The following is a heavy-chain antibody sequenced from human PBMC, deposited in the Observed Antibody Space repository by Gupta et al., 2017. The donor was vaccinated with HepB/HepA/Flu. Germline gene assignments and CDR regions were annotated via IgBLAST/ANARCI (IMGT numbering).Heavy chain of an antibody. J-gene: IGHJ6*03. D-gene: IGHD3-10*01. CDR1: GGTFSSYA. Sequence: QVQLVQSGAEVKKPGSSVKVSCKASGGTFSSYAISWVRQAPGQGLEWMGGIIPIFGTANSAQKFQGRVTITADESTSTAYMELSSLRSEDTAVYYCARGKRRAAGYYYYYMDVWGKGTTVTVSS. CDR2: IIPIFGTA. CDR3: ARGKRRAAGYYYYYMDV. V-gene: IGHV1-69*01.